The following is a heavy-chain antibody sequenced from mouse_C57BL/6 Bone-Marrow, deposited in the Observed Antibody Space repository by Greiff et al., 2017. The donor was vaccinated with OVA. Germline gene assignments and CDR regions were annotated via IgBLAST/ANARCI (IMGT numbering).Heavy chain of an antibody. Sequence: VKLQESGPELVKPGASVKISCKASGYAFSSSWMNWVKQRPGKGLEWIGRIYPGDGDTNYNGKFKGKATLTADKSSSTAYMQLSSLTSEDSAVYFCARNASDVWGTGTTVTVSS. CDR2: IYPGDGDT. J-gene: IGHJ1*03. V-gene: IGHV1-82*01. CDR3: ARNASDV. CDR1: GYAFSSSW.